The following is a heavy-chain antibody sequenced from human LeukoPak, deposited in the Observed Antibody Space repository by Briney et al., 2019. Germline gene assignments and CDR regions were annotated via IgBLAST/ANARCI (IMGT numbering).Heavy chain of an antibody. V-gene: IGHV1-2*02. Sequence: ASVTVSCKASGYTFTTYYIHWVRQAPGQGLGWMGWINPNSGGTSYAQKYQGRVTVTRDTSITTAYMELSSLRSDDTAVYYCARDGSVPYDYWGQGTLVTVSS. CDR1: GYTFTTYY. CDR2: INPNSGGT. CDR3: ARDGSVPYDY. J-gene: IGHJ4*02.